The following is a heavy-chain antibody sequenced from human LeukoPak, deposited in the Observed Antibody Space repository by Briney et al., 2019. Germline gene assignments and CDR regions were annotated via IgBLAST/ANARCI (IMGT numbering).Heavy chain of an antibody. Sequence: GGSLRLSCAASGFIFSNAWMSWVRQAPGKGLEWVSYISSSGDTMDYADSVKGRFTVSRDNGKKLVHLQLNSLRAEDTAVYFCARIPHPDYADAQWGQGTLVIVSS. J-gene: IGHJ4*02. V-gene: IGHV3-11*04. CDR1: GFIFSNAW. D-gene: IGHD4-17*01. CDR3: ARIPHPDYADAQ. CDR2: ISSSGDTM.